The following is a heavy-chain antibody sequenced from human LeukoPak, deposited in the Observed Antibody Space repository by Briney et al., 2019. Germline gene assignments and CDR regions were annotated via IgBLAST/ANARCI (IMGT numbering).Heavy chain of an antibody. J-gene: IGHJ4*02. D-gene: IGHD6-13*01. Sequence: PGGSLRLSCAASGFSFSNYGMHWVRQAPGKGLEWVAVISYHGSDIYYADSVKGRFTISRDNSKNTLYLQMNSLRAEDTAVYFCARDMGRAWYGPPDYWGQGTLVTVSS. CDR2: ISYHGSDI. V-gene: IGHV3-30*03. CDR1: GFSFSNYG. CDR3: ARDMGRAWYGPPDY.